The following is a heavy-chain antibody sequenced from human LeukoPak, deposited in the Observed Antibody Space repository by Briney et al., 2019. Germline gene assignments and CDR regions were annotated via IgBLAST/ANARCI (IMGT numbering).Heavy chain of an antibody. V-gene: IGHV4-30-4*01. D-gene: IGHD2-2*01. Sequence: PSETLSLTCTVSGGSISSGDYYWSWIRQPPGKGLEWIGYIYYSGSTYYNPSLKSRVTISVDTSKNQLSLKLGSVTAADTAVYYCARGGQDIVVVPAAMGFDPWGQGTLVTVSS. CDR3: ARGGQDIVVVPAAMGFDP. J-gene: IGHJ5*02. CDR2: IYYSGST. CDR1: GGSISSGDYY.